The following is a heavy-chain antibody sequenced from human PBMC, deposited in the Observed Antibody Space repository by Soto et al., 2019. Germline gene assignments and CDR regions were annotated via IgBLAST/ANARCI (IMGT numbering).Heavy chain of an antibody. CDR2: INHSGST. Sequence: SETLSLTCAVYGGSFSGYYWSWIRQPPGKGLEWIGEINHSGSTNYNPSLKSRVTISVDTSKNQFSLKLSSVTAADTAVYYCARVGGSYYYYGMDVWGQGTTVTVSS. CDR3: ARVGGSYYYYGMDV. J-gene: IGHJ6*02. D-gene: IGHD1-26*01. V-gene: IGHV4-34*01. CDR1: GGSFSGYY.